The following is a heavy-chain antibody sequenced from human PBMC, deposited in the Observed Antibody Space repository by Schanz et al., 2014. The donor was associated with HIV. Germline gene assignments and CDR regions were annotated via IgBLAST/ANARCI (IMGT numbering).Heavy chain of an antibody. CDR2: ISSSGSTI. V-gene: IGHV3-11*04. CDR1: GFTFSDYY. CDR3: ARDNEERDIWTGNYYYYGMDV. D-gene: IGHD3-9*01. J-gene: IGHJ6*02. Sequence: VQLVESGGGLVKPGGSLRLSCAASGFTFSDYYMSWIRQAPGKGLEWVSYISSSGSTIYYADSVKGRFTISRDNAKNSMYLVMNSLRDEDTAVYYCARDNEERDIWTGNYYYYGMDVWGQGTTVTVSS.